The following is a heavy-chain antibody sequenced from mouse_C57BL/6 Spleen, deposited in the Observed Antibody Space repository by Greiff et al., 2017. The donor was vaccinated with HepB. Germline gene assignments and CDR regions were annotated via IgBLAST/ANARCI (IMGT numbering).Heavy chain of an antibody. J-gene: IGHJ4*01. CDR3: ARNSNYYGSSYDAMDY. Sequence: VKLVESGPGLVQPSQSLSITCTVSGFSLTSYGVHWVRQSPGTGLEWLGVIWSGGSTDYNAAFISRLSISKDNSKSQVFFKMNSLQADDTAIYYCARNSNYYGSSYDAMDYWGQGTSVTVSS. CDR2: IWSGGST. V-gene: IGHV2-2*01. CDR1: GFSLTSYG. D-gene: IGHD1-1*01.